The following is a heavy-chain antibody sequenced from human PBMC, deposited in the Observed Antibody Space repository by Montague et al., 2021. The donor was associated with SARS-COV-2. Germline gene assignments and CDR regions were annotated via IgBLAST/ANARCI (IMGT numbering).Heavy chain of an antibody. Sequence: CAISGDSVSRNNPAWNWIRQSPSRGLEWLGRTYYGSSWNTDYAVSVKSRITISPDTSKNQFSLHLNSVTPEDTAVYYCARGWNYAFDIWSQGTMVTGSS. D-gene: IGHD1-7*01. J-gene: IGHJ3*02. CDR3: ARGWNYAFDI. CDR1: GDSVSRNNPA. CDR2: TYYGSSWNT. V-gene: IGHV6-1*01.